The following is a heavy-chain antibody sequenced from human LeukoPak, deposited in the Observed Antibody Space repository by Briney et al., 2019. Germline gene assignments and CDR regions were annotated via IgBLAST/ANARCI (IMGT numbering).Heavy chain of an antibody. V-gene: IGHV4-38-2*02. J-gene: IGHJ4*02. CDR3: ASSQGGRDGYNWVY. Sequence: SETLSLTCTVSGVSISNYYWGWIRQPPGKGLEWIGSIYHSGSTYYNPSLKSRVTISVDTSKNQFSLKLSSVTAADTAVYYCASSQGGRDGYNWVYWGQGTLVTVSS. D-gene: IGHD5-24*01. CDR2: IYHSGST. CDR1: GVSISNYY.